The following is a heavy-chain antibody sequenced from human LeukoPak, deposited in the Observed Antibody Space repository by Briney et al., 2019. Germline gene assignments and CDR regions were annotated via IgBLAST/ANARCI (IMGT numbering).Heavy chain of an antibody. CDR3: ARSSARTNWFDP. J-gene: IGHJ5*02. CDR2: INPSGGST. D-gene: IGHD6-6*01. Sequence: GASVKVSCKASGYTFTNYYMHWVRQAPGQGLEGMAIINPSGGSTTYAQKFQGRVTMTRDTTTSTVYMELSSLRSEDTAVYYCARSSARTNWFDPWGQGTLVTVSS. CDR1: GYTFTNYY. V-gene: IGHV1-46*01.